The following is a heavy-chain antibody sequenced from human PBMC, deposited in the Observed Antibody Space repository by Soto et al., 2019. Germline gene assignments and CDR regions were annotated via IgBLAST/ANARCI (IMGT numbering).Heavy chain of an antibody. CDR3: ARGRPQRWLQYRYFDY. V-gene: IGHV4-34*01. Sequence: PSETLSLTCAVYGGSFSGYYWSWIRQPPGKGLEWIGEINHSGSTNYNPSLKSRVTISVDTSKNQFSLKLSSVTAADTAVYYCARGRPQRWLQYRYFDYWGHGTLVTVSS. CDR1: GGSFSGYY. D-gene: IGHD5-12*01. J-gene: IGHJ4*01. CDR2: INHSGST.